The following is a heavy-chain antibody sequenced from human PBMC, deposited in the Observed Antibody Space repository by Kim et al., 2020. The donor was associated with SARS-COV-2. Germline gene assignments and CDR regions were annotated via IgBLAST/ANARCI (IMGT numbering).Heavy chain of an antibody. CDR1: GFTFSSYA. D-gene: IGHD4-4*01. Sequence: GGSLRLSCAASGFTFSSYALSWVRQAPGKGLEWVSRISASGGDTYYADSVQGRFTISRDNSKNALNLQMNSLSAEDTAQYYCAKVNTLTYPFYDFWGQG. J-gene: IGHJ4*02. CDR2: ISASGGDT. V-gene: IGHV3-23*01. CDR3: AKVNTLTYPFYDF.